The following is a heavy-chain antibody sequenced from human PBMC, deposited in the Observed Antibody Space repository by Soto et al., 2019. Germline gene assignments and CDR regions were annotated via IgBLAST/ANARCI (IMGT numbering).Heavy chain of an antibody. J-gene: IGHJ4*02. Sequence: SETLSLTCTVSDGSVSSSSYYWGWIRQPPGKGLEWIGSISYGENTYYNPSLKSRVTISVDTSMNQFSLKLSSVTAADTAVYYCARHSGSESGSSWFSGSWSYYWGQGTLVTVSS. CDR1: DGSVSSSSYY. CDR3: ARHSGSESGSSWFSGSWSYY. D-gene: IGHD6-13*01. CDR2: ISYGENT. V-gene: IGHV4-39*01.